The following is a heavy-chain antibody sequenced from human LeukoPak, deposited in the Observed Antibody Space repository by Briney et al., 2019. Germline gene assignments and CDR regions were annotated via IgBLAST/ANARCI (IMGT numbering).Heavy chain of an antibody. CDR2: ISCSGGST. CDR3: AKRGVVIRVILVGFHKEAYYFDS. CDR1: GITLSNYG. V-gene: IGHV3-23*01. J-gene: IGHJ4*02. D-gene: IGHD3-22*01. Sequence: PGGSLRLSCAASGITLSNYGMSWVRQAPGKGLEWVAGISCSGGSTNYADSVKGRFTISRDNPKNTLYPQMNSLRAEDTAVYFCAKRGVVIRVILVGFHKEAYYFDSWGQGALVTVPS.